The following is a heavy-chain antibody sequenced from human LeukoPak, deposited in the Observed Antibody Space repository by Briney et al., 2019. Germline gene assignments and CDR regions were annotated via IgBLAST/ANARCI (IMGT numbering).Heavy chain of an antibody. V-gene: IGHV3-30*02. J-gene: IGHJ3*02. D-gene: IGHD1-1*01. CDR2: IRYDGSNK. CDR3: AKIGTTGTPDAFDI. CDR1: GFTFSSYG. Sequence: GGSLRLSCAASGFTFSSYGMHWVRQAPGKGLEWVAVIRYDGSNKYYADSVKGRFTISRDNSKNTLYLQMNSLRAEDTAVYYCAKIGTTGTPDAFDIWGQGTMVTVSS.